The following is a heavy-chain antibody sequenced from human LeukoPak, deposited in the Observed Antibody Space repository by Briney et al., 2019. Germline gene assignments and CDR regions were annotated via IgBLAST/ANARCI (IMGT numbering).Heavy chain of an antibody. Sequence: GGSLRLSCAASGFTFSGYEMNWVRQATGKGLEWVSYISSSGSTIYYADSVKGRFTISRDNAKNSLYLQMNSLRAEDTAVYYCAELGITMIGGVWGKGTTVTISS. J-gene: IGHJ6*04. CDR3: AELGITMIGGV. CDR1: GFTFSGYE. V-gene: IGHV3-48*03. CDR2: ISSSGSTI. D-gene: IGHD3-10*02.